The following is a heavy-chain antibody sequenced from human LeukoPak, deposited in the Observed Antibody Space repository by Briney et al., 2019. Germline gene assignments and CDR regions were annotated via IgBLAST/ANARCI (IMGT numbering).Heavy chain of an antibody. Sequence: GGSLRVSCAASGFTFSSYSMNWVRQAPGKGLEWISYISSAGTTKIYADSVKGRFTISRDNAKNSLYLQMNSLRAEDTAVYYCARDYWFDPWGHGTLVTVSS. J-gene: IGHJ5*02. CDR2: ISSAGTTK. CDR3: ARDYWFDP. CDR1: GFTFSSYS. V-gene: IGHV3-48*04.